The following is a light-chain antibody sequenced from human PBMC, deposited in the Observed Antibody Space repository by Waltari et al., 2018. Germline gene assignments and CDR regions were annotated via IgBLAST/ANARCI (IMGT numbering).Light chain of an antibody. V-gene: IGKV3-20*01. Sequence: EIVLTQSPGTLSLSPGERATLSCRASQSVSSSYLAWYQQKPGQAPRLRIYGASSRATGIPDRFSGSGYGTDLTLTLSRLEPEDFAVYYCQQYGSSPTFGQGTKLEIK. J-gene: IGKJ2*01. CDR1: QSVSSSY. CDR2: GAS. CDR3: QQYGSSPT.